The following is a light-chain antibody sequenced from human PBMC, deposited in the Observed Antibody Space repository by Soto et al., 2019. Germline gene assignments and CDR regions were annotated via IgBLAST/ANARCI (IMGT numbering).Light chain of an antibody. CDR2: DVS. Sequence: QSALTQPASVSGSPGQSITISCTGTTSDVGAYNYVSWYQQHPGKAPKLMIYDVSDRPSEISNRFSGSKSGNTASLTISGLQAEDEADYYCSSYTRSNTYVFGAGTKVTVL. V-gene: IGLV2-14*03. J-gene: IGLJ1*01. CDR1: TSDVGAYNY. CDR3: SSYTRSNTYV.